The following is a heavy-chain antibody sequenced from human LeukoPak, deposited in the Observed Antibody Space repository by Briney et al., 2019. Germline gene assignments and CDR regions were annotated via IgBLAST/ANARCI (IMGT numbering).Heavy chain of an antibody. D-gene: IGHD3-16*02. CDR3: ARPLILRLGELSHLDANDY. J-gene: IGHJ4*02. CDR1: GFTFSNYA. CDR2: ISNSGGGT. V-gene: IGHV3-23*01. Sequence: GGSLRLSCAASGFTFSNYAMSWVRQAPGKGLEWVSAISNSGGGTFYADSVKGRFTVSRDNSKNSLYLQMNSLRAEDTAVYYCARPLILRLGELSHLDANDYWGQGTLVTVSS.